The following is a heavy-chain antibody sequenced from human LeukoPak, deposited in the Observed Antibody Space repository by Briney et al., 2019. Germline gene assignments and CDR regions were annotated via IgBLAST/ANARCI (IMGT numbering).Heavy chain of an antibody. V-gene: IGHV4-39*01. D-gene: IGHD6-6*01. CDR3: ARHQWSGSSSY. J-gene: IGHJ4*02. Sequence: SSETLSLTCTVSGGSISSSSYYWGWIRQPPGKGLEWIGSIYYSGSTYYNPSLKSRVTISVDTSKNQFSLKLSSVTAADTAVYYCARHQWSGSSSYWGQGTLVTVSS. CDR1: GGSISSSSYY. CDR2: IYYSGST.